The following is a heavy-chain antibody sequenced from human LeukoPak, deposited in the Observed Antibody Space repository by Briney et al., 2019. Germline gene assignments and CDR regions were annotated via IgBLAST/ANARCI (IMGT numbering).Heavy chain of an antibody. CDR2: IKLDGCDT. CDR3: ARADSDWIVVVPAAIHY. Sequence: GALRLSCAASGFTFSRYWMSWVRQAPGKGVEGGADIKLDGCDTYYVPSLKCRFPLSRDNAKNSLYLQMTSLRAEDTAVYYCARADSDWIVVVPAAIHYWGQGTLVTVSS. D-gene: IGHD2-2*01. V-gene: IGHV3-7*03. CDR1: GFTFSRYW. J-gene: IGHJ4*02.